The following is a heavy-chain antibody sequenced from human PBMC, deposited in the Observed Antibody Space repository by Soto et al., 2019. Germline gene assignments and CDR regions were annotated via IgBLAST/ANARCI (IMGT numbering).Heavy chain of an antibody. J-gene: IGHJ3*02. Sequence: QVQLVQSGAEVKKPGSSVKVSCKASGGTFSSYTISWVRQAPGQGLEWMGRIIPILGITNYAQKFQGRVTITADKSTSTAYMELSSLRSEDTAVYYCARPLYSSGWEGYDAFDIWGQGTMVTVSS. CDR2: IIPILGIT. CDR1: GGTFSSYT. CDR3: ARPLYSSGWEGYDAFDI. D-gene: IGHD6-19*01. V-gene: IGHV1-69*02.